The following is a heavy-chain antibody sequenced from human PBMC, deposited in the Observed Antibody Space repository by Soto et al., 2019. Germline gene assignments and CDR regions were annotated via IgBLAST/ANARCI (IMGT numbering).Heavy chain of an antibody. CDR1: GYTFTDYD. Sequence: ASVKVSCKASGYTFTDYDFNWVRQAAGQGLEWMGWMNPNTGNTAYAQKFQGRLSLTRDTSISTVYMDLSSLTSEDTAVYYCARGFSSYSDFWAQGAPVTVSS. CDR2: MNPNTGNT. CDR3: ARGFSSYSDF. J-gene: IGHJ4*02. V-gene: IGHV1-8*01. D-gene: IGHD3-10*01.